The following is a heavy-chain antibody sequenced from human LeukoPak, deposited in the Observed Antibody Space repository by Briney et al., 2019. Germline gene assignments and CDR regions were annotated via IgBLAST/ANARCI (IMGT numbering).Heavy chain of an antibody. CDR2: IIPLFDTA. V-gene: IGHV1-69*05. CDR1: GGSFSNFT. CDR3: ARDLLWFGEPSNWFDL. Sequence: ASVKVSCKASGGSFSNFTITWVRQAPGQGLEWMGGIIPLFDTANYAQEFQGRVTITTDESTNTAYMELSSLRSEDTAVYYCARDLLWFGEPSNWFDLWGQGTLVTVSS. J-gene: IGHJ5*02. D-gene: IGHD3-10*01.